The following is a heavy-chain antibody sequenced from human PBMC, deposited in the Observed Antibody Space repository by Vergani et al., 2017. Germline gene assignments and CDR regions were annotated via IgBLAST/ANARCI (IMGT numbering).Heavy chain of an antibody. Sequence: QVPMVQSRAEVKTPGASVKVSCKASGYTFTSYGISWVRQAPGQGLEWMGWISTYNGNTNYAQNLQGRVTMTTETSTSTAYMELRSLRSDDTAVYYCARGPSYCSSTSCYLDYWGQGTLVTVSS. D-gene: IGHD2-2*01. CDR2: ISTYNGNT. V-gene: IGHV1-18*01. CDR1: GYTFTSYG. J-gene: IGHJ4*02. CDR3: ARGPSYCSSTSCYLDY.